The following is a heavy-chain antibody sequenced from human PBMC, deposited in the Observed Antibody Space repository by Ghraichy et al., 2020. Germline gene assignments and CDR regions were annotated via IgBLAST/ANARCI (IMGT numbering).Heavy chain of an antibody. CDR3: AKGEDCSSTSCYVSDY. D-gene: IGHD2-2*01. Sequence: GSLRLSCAASGFTFSSYAMSWVRQAPGKGLEWVSAISGSGGSTYYADSVKGRFTISRDNSKNTLYLQMNSLRAEDTAVYYCAKGEDCSSTSCYVSDYWGQGTLVTVSS. V-gene: IGHV3-23*01. J-gene: IGHJ4*02. CDR1: GFTFSSYA. CDR2: ISGSGGST.